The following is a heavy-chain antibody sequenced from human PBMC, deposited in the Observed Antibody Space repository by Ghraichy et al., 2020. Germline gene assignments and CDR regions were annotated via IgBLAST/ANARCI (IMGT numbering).Heavy chain of an antibody. CDR3: ARDTYYDVLPGYYMDDY. V-gene: IGHV3-7*04. D-gene: IGHD3-9*01. CDR1: GFTFSRYW. Sequence: ALRLSCVASGFTFSRYWMSWVRQAPGKGLEWVANIKQDGSEKHYVDSVKGRFTISRDNARNSQYLQMNNLRAEDTAVYYCARDTYYDVLPGYYMDDYWGQGTLVTVSS. CDR2: IKQDGSEK. J-gene: IGHJ4*02.